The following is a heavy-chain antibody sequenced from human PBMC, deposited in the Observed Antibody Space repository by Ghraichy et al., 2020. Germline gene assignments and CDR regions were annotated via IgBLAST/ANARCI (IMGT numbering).Heavy chain of an antibody. D-gene: IGHD6-19*01. V-gene: IGHV3-43*02. CDR3: AKGAGYSSGWYSNWFDP. Sequence: GGSLRLSCAASGFTFDDYAMHWVRQASGKGLEWVSLISGDGGSTYYADSVKGRFTISRDNSKNSLYLQMNSLRTEDTALYYCAKGAGYSSGWYSNWFDPWGQGTLVTVSS. CDR2: ISGDGGST. J-gene: IGHJ5*02. CDR1: GFTFDDYA.